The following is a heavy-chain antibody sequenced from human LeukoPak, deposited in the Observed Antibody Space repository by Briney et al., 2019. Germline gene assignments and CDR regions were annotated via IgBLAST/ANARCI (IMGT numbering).Heavy chain of an antibody. CDR2: IYPGDSDT. CDR1: YW. CDR3: AIHDYGDYVGY. V-gene: IGHV5-51*01. J-gene: IGHJ4*02. D-gene: IGHD4-17*01. Sequence: YWSWIRQPPGKGLEWMGIIYPGDSDTRYSPSFQGQVTISADKSISTAYLQWSSLKASDTAMYYCAIHDYGDYVGYWGQGTLVTVSS.